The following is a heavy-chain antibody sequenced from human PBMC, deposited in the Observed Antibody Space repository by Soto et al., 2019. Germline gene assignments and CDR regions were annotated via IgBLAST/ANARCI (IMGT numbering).Heavy chain of an antibody. D-gene: IGHD5-18*01. V-gene: IGHV1-46*03. J-gene: IGHJ4*02. CDR2: INPSGGST. CDR3: ARQNYSYGPPDY. CDR1: GYTFTSYY. Sequence: QVQLVQSGAEVKKPGASVKVSCKASGYTFTSYYMHWVRQAPGQGLEWMGIINPSGGSTSYAQKFEGRGTMTRNTYTSTVYTKLSSLRSEDTAVYYCARQNYSYGPPDYWGQGTLVTVSS.